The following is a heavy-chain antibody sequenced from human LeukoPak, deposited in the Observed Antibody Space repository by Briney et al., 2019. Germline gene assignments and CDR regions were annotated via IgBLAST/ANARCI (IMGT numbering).Heavy chain of an antibody. D-gene: IGHD6-19*01. CDR3: ARGRIAVAGTPSNDIFDY. CDR1: GFTVSSNY. Sequence: AGGSLRLSCAASGFTVSSNYMSWVRQAPGKGLEWVSVIYSGGSTYYADSVKGRFTISRDNSKNTLYLQMNSLRAEDTAVYYCARGRIAVAGTPSNDIFDYRGQGTLVTVSS. CDR2: IYSGGST. J-gene: IGHJ4*02. V-gene: IGHV3-53*01.